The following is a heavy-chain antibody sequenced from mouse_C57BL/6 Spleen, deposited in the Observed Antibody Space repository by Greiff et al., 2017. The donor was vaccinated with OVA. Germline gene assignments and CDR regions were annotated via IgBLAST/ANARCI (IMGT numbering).Heavy chain of an antibody. Sequence: QVQLQQPGAELVMPGASVKLSCKASGYTFTSYWMHWVKQRPGQGLEWIGEIDPSASYTNYNQKFKGKSTLTVDKSSSTAYMQLSSLTSEDSAVYYSARTDDSSSYNWYFDVWGTGTTVTVSA. CDR2: IDPSASYT. D-gene: IGHD1-1*01. V-gene: IGHV1-69*01. J-gene: IGHJ1*03. CDR1: GYTFTSYW. CDR3: ARTDDSSSYNWYFDV.